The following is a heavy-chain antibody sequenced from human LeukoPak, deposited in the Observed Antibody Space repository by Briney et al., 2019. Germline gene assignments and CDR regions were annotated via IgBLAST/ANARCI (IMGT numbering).Heavy chain of an antibody. CDR1: GVTVSSNY. CDR3: ARDIYSYGPGIGY. CDR2: IYSGGST. D-gene: IGHD5-18*01. Sequence: PGGSLRLSCAASGVTVSSNYMSWVRQAPGKGLEWVSVIYSGGSTYYADSVKGRFTISRDNSKNTLYLQMNSLRAEDTAVYYCARDIYSYGPGIGYWGQGTLVTVSS. J-gene: IGHJ4*02. V-gene: IGHV3-53*01.